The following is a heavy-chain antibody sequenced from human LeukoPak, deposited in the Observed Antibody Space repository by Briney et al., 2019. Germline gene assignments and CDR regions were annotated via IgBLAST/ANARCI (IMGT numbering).Heavy chain of an antibody. CDR2: INHSGST. Sequence: SETLSLTCAVYGGSFSDYYWSWIRQPPGKGLEWIGEINHSGSTNYNPSLKSRVTISVDTSKNQFSLKLSSVTAADTAVYYCAGAGARILYLTVWGQGTTVTVSS. CDR3: AGAGARILYLTV. CDR1: GGSFSDYY. V-gene: IGHV4-34*01. J-gene: IGHJ6*02. D-gene: IGHD2-8*01.